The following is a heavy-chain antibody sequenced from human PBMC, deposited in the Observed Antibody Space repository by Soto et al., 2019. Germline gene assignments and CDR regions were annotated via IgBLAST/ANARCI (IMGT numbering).Heavy chain of an antibody. D-gene: IGHD6-13*01. J-gene: IGHJ6*02. CDR1: GGSISSYY. CDR2: ISTTETT. V-gene: IGHV4-4*07. CDR3: AGNIAAAGRRYYGMDV. Sequence: PSETLSLTCTVSGGSISSYYWSWIRQPAGKGLEWLGRISTTETTNYNPSLKSRVSMSLDTSKSQVSLKLSSVTAADAAVYYCAGNIAAAGRRYYGMDVWGQGTTVTVSS.